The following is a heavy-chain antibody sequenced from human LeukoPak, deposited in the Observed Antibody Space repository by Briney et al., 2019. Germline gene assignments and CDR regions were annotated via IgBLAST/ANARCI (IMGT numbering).Heavy chain of an antibody. V-gene: IGHV3-30*02. Sequence: PGGSLRLSCAASGFIFSSYGMHWVRQAPGKGLEWVSFIRFDESATVYADSVKGRFTISRDNSKNTLYLQMNSLRAEDTAVYYCARERAPGPRHDYGAVGYWGQGTLVTVSS. J-gene: IGHJ4*02. D-gene: IGHD4-17*01. CDR1: GFIFSSYG. CDR3: ARERAPGPRHDYGAVGY. CDR2: IRFDESAT.